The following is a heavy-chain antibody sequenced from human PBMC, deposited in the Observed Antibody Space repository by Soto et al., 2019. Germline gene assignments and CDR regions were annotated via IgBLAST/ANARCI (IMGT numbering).Heavy chain of an antibody. CDR3: AKDMRRYCSSTSCYLFDY. CDR1: GFTLDAYA. J-gene: IGHJ4*02. CDR2: ISWNSGSI. Sequence: GGSLRLSCAASGFTLDAYAMHWVRQAPGKGLEWVSGISWNSGSIGYADSVKGRFTISRDNAKNSLYLQMNSLRAEDTALYYCAKDMRRYCSSTSCYLFDYWGQGTLVTVSS. D-gene: IGHD2-2*01. V-gene: IGHV3-9*01.